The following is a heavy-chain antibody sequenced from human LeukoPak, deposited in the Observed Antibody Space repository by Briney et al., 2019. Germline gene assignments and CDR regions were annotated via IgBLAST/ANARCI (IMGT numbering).Heavy chain of an antibody. D-gene: IGHD1-26*01. J-gene: IGHJ4*02. Sequence: GSLRLSCAASGFTFSSYDMHWVRQAPGKGLEWVAVISYDGSNKYYADSVKGRFTISRDNSKNTLYLQMNSLRAEDTAVYYCAKGPRRWELDYWGQGTLVTVSS. CDR2: ISYDGSNK. V-gene: IGHV3-30*18. CDR3: AKGPRRWELDY. CDR1: GFTFSSYD.